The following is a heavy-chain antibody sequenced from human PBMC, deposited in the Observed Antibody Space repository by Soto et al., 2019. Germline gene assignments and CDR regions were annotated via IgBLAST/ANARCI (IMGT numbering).Heavy chain of an antibody. Sequence: EVQLVESGGGLIQPGGSLRLSCAASGLYVINNYMSWVRQAPGKGLEWVSVIYSGVGTYYADSVKGRLTISRDNSKNTLYPQMNSLRAEDTAVYYCARVEAMGPCDYWGQGTLLTVSS. D-gene: IGHD5-18*01. V-gene: IGHV3-53*01. CDR2: IYSGVGT. CDR3: ARVEAMGPCDY. J-gene: IGHJ4*02. CDR1: GLYVINNY.